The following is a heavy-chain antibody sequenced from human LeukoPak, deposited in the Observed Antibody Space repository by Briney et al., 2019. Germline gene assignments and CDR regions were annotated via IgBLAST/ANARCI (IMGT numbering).Heavy chain of an antibody. Sequence: GASVKVSCKASGYTFTSYYMHWVRQAPGQGLEWMGWVNPNSGATNYAQKFQGRVTMTRDTSLSTVYVELTWLTSDDTAVYYCARGVYYDSSGYYSDYWGQGTLVTVSS. CDR1: GYTFTSYY. CDR3: ARGVYYDSSGYYSDY. D-gene: IGHD3-22*01. CDR2: VNPNSGAT. V-gene: IGHV1-2*02. J-gene: IGHJ4*02.